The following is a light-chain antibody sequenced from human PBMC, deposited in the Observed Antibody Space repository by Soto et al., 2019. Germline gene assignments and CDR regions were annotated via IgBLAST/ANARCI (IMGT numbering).Light chain of an antibody. Sequence: EIVMTQSPATLSVSPGERATLSCRASQSVSSNLAWYQQKPGQAPRLLIYGASTRDTGIPARFSGSGSGTEFTLTISSLQSEDFAVYYWQQYNNWPKTFGQGTKLEIK. V-gene: IGKV3D-15*01. J-gene: IGKJ2*01. CDR3: QQYNNWPKT. CDR2: GAS. CDR1: QSVSSN.